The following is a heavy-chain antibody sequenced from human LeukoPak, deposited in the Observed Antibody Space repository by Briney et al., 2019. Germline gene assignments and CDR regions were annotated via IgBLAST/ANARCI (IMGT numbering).Heavy chain of an antibody. CDR1: GFTFSSYG. CDR2: IWYDGSNK. V-gene: IGHV3-33*08. D-gene: IGHD6-19*01. Sequence: PGGSLRLSCAASGFTFSSYGMHWVRQAPGKGLEWVAVIWYDGSNKYYADSVKGRFTISRDNSKNTLYLQMNSLRAEDTAVYYCARDSSVAGSGGFDYWGQGTLVTVSS. J-gene: IGHJ4*02. CDR3: ARDSSVAGSGGFDY.